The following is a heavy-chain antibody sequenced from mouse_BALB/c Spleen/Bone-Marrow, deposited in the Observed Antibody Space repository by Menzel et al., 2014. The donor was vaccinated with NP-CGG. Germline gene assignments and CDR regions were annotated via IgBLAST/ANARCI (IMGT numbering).Heavy chain of an antibody. CDR2: ILPGSNSI. J-gene: IGHJ4*01. Sequence: LVESGASVKISCKATGYTFSSLWIEWLKQRPGHGLEWIGEILPGSNSINYNEKFKGKATFTADISSNTAYMQLSSLTSEDSAVYYCARYRSYAMDYWGQGTSVTVSS. D-gene: IGHD2-14*01. V-gene: IGHV1-9*01. CDR3: ARYRSYAMDY. CDR1: GYTFSSLW.